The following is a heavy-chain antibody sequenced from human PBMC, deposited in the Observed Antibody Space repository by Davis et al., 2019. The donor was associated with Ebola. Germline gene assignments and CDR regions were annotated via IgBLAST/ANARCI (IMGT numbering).Heavy chain of an antibody. Sequence: MPSETLSLTCTVSGGSIRSHHWSWIRQSPGMGLEWIGYIYNSGSPNYNPSLKSRVTMSVDTSKNQFSLKLSSVTAADTAVYYCARGNYGDYIVLYYYNMDVWGQGTTVTVSS. CDR3: ARGNYGDYIVLYYYNMDV. D-gene: IGHD4-17*01. J-gene: IGHJ6*02. V-gene: IGHV4-59*11. CDR2: IYNSGSP. CDR1: GGSIRSHH.